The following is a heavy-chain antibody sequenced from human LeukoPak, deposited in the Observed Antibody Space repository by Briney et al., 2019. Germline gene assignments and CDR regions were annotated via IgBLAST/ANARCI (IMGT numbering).Heavy chain of an antibody. CDR3: AKPVGVMAYFDY. V-gene: IGHV3-30*18. Sequence: PGGSLRLSCAASGFTFSSYGMHWVRQAPGKGLEWVAVISYDGSNKYYADSVNGRFTISRDNSKNTLYLQMNSLRAEDTAVYYCAKPVGVMAYFDYWGQGTLVTVSS. CDR2: ISYDGSNK. CDR1: GFTFSSYG. D-gene: IGHD3-10*01. J-gene: IGHJ4*02.